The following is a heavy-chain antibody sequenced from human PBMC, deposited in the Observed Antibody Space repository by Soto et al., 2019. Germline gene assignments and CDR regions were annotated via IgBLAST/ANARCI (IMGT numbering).Heavy chain of an antibody. CDR1: GGSISSGGYS. CDR3: ARVPAAPPRDAFDI. Sequence: QLQLQESGSGLVKPSQTLSLTCAVSGGSISSGGYSWSWIRQPPGKGLEWIGYIYHSGSTNYNPSLKSRVTISVDTSKNQFSLKLSSVTAADTAVYYCARVPAAPPRDAFDIWGQGTMVTVSS. D-gene: IGHD2-2*01. J-gene: IGHJ3*02. CDR2: IYHSGST. V-gene: IGHV4-30-2*01.